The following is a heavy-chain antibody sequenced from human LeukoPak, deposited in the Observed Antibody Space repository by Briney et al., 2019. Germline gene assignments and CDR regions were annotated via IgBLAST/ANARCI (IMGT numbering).Heavy chain of an antibody. CDR3: ARGPTDYGDYTVYYFDY. Sequence: SETLSLTCAVSGGSISSNNWWGWVRQPPGKGLEWIGEIYHSGSPNYNPSLKSRVTISVDKSRNHFSLNLSSVTAADTAVYYCARGPTDYGDYTVYYFDYWGQGTLVTVSS. V-gene: IGHV4-4*02. J-gene: IGHJ4*02. D-gene: IGHD4-17*01. CDR1: GGSISSNNW. CDR2: IYHSGSP.